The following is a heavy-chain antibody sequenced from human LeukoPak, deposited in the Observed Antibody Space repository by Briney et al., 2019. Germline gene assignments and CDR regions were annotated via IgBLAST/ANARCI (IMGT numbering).Heavy chain of an antibody. Sequence: KPSETLSLTCTVSGGSISSYYWSWIRQPPGKGPEWIGEINHSGSTSYNPSLKSRVTISVDTSKNQFSLKLSSVTAADTAVYYCASIFSIAVAADRDYWGQGTLVTVSS. D-gene: IGHD6-19*01. CDR1: GGSISSYY. J-gene: IGHJ4*02. CDR3: ASIFSIAVAADRDY. V-gene: IGHV4-34*01. CDR2: INHSGST.